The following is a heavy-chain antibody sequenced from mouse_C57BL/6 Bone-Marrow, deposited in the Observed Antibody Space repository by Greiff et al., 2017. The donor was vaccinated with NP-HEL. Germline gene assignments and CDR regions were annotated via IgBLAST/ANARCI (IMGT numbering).Heavy chain of an antibody. CDR2: IDPSDSYT. D-gene: IGHD3-3*01. CDR1: GYTFTSYW. V-gene: IGHV1-69*01. CDR3: ARGRPRWTGDY. Sequence: QVQLQQPGAELVMPGASVKLSCKASGYTFTSYWMHWVKQRPGQGLEWIGEIDPSDSYTNYNQKFKGKSTLTVDKSSSTAYMQLSSRTSEDAAVYDCARGRPRWTGDYWGQGTTLTVSS. J-gene: IGHJ2*01.